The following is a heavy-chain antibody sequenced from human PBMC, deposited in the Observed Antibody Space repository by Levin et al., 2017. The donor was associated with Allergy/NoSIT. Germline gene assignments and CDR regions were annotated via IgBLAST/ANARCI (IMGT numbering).Heavy chain of an antibody. D-gene: IGHD6-6*01. Sequence: PSETLSLTCAVYGGSFSGYYWSWIRQPPGKGLEWIGEINHSGSTNYNPSLKSRVTISVDTSKNQFSLKLSSVTAADTAVYYCARELVRPYLAFDYWGQGTLVTVSS. CDR3: ARELVRPYLAFDY. J-gene: IGHJ4*02. CDR2: INHSGST. CDR1: GGSFSGYY. V-gene: IGHV4-34*01.